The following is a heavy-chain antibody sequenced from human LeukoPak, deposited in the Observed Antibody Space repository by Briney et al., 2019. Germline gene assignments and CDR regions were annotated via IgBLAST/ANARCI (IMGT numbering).Heavy chain of an antibody. CDR1: GFTFSSYW. D-gene: IGHD3-9*01. V-gene: IGHV3-7*01. CDR3: ARGPDILTDYYYYGMDV. CDR2: IKQDGSEK. J-gene: IGHJ6*02. Sequence: GGSLRLSCAAPGFTFSSYWMSLVRQAPGKGLEWVANIKQDGSEKYYVDSVKGRFTISRDNAKNSLYLQMNSLRAEDTAVYYCARGPDILTDYYYYGMDVWGQGTTVTVSS.